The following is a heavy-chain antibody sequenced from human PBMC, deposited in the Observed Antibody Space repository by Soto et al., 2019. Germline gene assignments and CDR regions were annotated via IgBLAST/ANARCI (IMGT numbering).Heavy chain of an antibody. V-gene: IGHV4-39*01. CDR1: GGSISSSSYY. D-gene: IGHD2-15*01. J-gene: IGHJ6*02. Sequence: QLQLQESGPGLVKPSETLSLTCTVSGGSISSSSYYWGWIRQPPGKGLEWIGSIYYSGSTYYNPSLKSRVTISVDTSKNQFSLKLSSVTAADTAVYYCARRVVVAATHWSRYYYYGMDVWGQGTTVTVSS. CDR2: IYYSGST. CDR3: ARRVVVAATHWSRYYYYGMDV.